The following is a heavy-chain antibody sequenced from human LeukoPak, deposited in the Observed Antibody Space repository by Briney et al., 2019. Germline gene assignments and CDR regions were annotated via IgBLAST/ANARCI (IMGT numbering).Heavy chain of an antibody. Sequence: SQTLSLTCAVSGGSISSGGYSWSWIRQPPGKGLEWIGYIYHSGSTYYNPSLKSRVTISVDTSKNQFSLKLSSVTAADTAVYYCARAVVWFGEAYYFDYWGQGTLVTVSS. V-gene: IGHV4-30-2*05. D-gene: IGHD3-10*01. CDR1: GGSISSGGYS. CDR2: IYHSGST. CDR3: ARAVVWFGEAYYFDY. J-gene: IGHJ4*02.